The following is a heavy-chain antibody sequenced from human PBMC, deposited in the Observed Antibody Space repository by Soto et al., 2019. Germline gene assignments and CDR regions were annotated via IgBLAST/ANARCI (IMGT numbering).Heavy chain of an antibody. CDR1: GYTFTSYG. CDR3: ARAKYRGKQGLPRDY. CDR2: ISAYNGNT. V-gene: IGHV1-18*01. J-gene: IGHJ4*02. Sequence: QVQLVQSGAEVKKPGASVKVSCKASGYTFTSYGISWVRQAPGQGLEWMGWISAYNGNTNYAQKLQGRVTMTTDTSTSTAYMEMRSLRSDDTAVYYCARAKYRGKQGLPRDYWGQGTLVTVSS. D-gene: IGHD6-19*01.